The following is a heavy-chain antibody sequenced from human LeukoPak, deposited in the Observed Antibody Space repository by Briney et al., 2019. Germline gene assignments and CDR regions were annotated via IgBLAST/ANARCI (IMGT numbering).Heavy chain of an antibody. D-gene: IGHD3-16*01. CDR2: IYTSGTT. J-gene: IGHJ5*02. Sequence: SETLSLTCTVSGDSISKYYWSWIRQPAGKGLEWIGRIYTSGTTNYSPSLKSRVAISVDKSKNQFSLKLTSVTAADTAVYYCARIDGDYVWWFDPWGQGTLVTVSP. CDR1: GDSISKYY. CDR3: ARIDGDYVWWFDP. V-gene: IGHV4-4*07.